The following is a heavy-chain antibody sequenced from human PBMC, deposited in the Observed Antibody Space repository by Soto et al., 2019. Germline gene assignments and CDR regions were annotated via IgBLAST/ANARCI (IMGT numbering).Heavy chain of an antibody. D-gene: IGHD3-22*01. CDR1: GGTFSSYA. CDR3: ARYYYDSSGYYPRLYYYGMDV. J-gene: IGHJ6*02. CDR2: IIPIFGTA. V-gene: IGHV1-69*13. Sequence: ASVKVSCKASGGTFSSYAISWVRQAPGQGLEWMGGIIPIFGTANYAQKFRGRVTITADESTSTAYMELSSLRSEDTAVYYCARYYYDSSGYYPRLYYYGMDVWGQGTTVTVSS.